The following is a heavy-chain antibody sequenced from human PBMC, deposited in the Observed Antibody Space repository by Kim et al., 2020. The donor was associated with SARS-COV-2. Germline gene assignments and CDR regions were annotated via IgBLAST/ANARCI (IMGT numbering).Heavy chain of an antibody. Sequence: SLNSRVTISIDASKNPFSLKLGSVTAADTAVYYCARGRGRITMVRGVFDYWGQGTLVTVSS. V-gene: IGHV4-34*01. D-gene: IGHD3-10*01. CDR3: ARGRGRITMVRGVFDY. J-gene: IGHJ4*02.